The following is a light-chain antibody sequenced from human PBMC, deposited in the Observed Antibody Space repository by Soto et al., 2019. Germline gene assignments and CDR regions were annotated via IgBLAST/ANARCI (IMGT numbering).Light chain of an antibody. CDR3: QQYKSYYT. J-gene: IGKJ2*01. Sequence: DIQMTQSPSTLSASIGDRVTIACRASQSLGSWLAWYQQKPGKAPKLLIYKASTLENRVPSRFSGSGSATDFTLTISSLQPDDFATYYCQQYKSYYTFGQGTKVEIK. V-gene: IGKV1-5*03. CDR1: QSLGSW. CDR2: KAS.